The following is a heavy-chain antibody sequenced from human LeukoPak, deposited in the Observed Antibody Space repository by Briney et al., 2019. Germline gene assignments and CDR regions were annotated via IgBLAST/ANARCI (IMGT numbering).Heavy chain of an antibody. CDR1: GGSISSYY. CDR2: IYYSGST. D-gene: IGHD2-15*01. Sequence: SETLSLTSTVSGGSISSYYWSWIRQPPGKGLEWIGYIYYSGSTNYNPSLKSRVTISVDTSKNQFSLKLSSVTAADTAVYYCARQDCSGGSCYNDAFDIWGQGTMVTVSS. J-gene: IGHJ3*02. V-gene: IGHV4-59*08. CDR3: ARQDCSGGSCYNDAFDI.